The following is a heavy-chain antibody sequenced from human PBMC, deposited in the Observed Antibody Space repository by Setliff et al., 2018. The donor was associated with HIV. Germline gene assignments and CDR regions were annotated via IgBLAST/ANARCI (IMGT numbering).Heavy chain of an antibody. D-gene: IGHD2-2*01. Sequence: EASVKVSCKVSGYTLTELSMHWVRQAPGKGLEWMGGFDPEDGETIYAQKFQGGVTMTEDTSTDTAYMELSSLRSEDTAVYYCATDRILGYCSSTSCSNAFDIWGQGTMVTV. CDR3: ATDRILGYCSSTSCSNAFDI. J-gene: IGHJ3*02. V-gene: IGHV1-24*01. CDR2: FDPEDGET. CDR1: GYTLTELS.